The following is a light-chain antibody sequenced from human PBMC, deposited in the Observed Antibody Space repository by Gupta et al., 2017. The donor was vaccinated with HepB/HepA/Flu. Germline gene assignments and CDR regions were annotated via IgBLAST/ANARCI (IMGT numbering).Light chain of an antibody. CDR2: VTGDGSH. V-gene: IGLV4-69*01. J-gene: IGLJ3*02. Sequence: LLLTHSPSAAPSLVSAVKLTCTLSSWHRTHAIAWHQQQPEKGPRYLMKVTGDGSHSKGDGIPDRFSGSSSGAERYLTISSLQAEDEDDYYCQTWATGIRVFGGGTKLTVL. CDR3: QTWATGIRV. CDR1: SWHRTHA.